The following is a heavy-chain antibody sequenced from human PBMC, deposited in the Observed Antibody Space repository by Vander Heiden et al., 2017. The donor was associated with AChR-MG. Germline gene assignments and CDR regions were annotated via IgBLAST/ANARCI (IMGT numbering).Heavy chain of an antibody. CDR1: GFTFSSYW. Sequence: EVQLVESGGGLARPAGSPRLPCAASGFTFSSYWMSWVRQAPGKGLEWVANIRQDGSEKYYVDSVKGRFTISRDNAKNSLYLQMNSLRAEDTAVYYCSLGDGFQHWGQGTLVTVSS. V-gene: IGHV3-7*01. CDR2: IRQDGSEK. D-gene: IGHD3-16*01. J-gene: IGHJ1*01. CDR3: SLGDGFQH.